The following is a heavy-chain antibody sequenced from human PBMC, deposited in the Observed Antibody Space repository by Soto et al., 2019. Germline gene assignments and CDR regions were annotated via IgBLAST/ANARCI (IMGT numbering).Heavy chain of an antibody. J-gene: IGHJ6*02. CDR2: IIPIFGTA. CDR1: GGTFSSYS. V-gene: IGHV1-69*06. CDR3: ARLGSVDTAMAMSAEWPPSPNYYYYGMDV. Sequence: SVKVSCKASGGTFSSYSISWVRQAPGQGLEWMGGIIPIFGTANYAQKFQGRVTITADKSTSTAYMELSSLRSEDTAVYYCARLGSVDTAMAMSAEWPPSPNYYYYGMDVWGQGTTVTVSS. D-gene: IGHD5-18*01.